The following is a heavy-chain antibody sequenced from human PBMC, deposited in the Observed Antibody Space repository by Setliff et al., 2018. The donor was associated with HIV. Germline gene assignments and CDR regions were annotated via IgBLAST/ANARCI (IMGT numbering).Heavy chain of an antibody. CDR2: ISSNNGAYT. Sequence: GSLRLSCAASGFTFSDFYMSWIRQAPGKGLEWVSYISSNNGAYTNYADSVKGRFTISRDNAKNSLYLQMNSLRAEDTAVYYCARMIDCTTALCYRWFDPWGQGTLVTVSS. J-gene: IGHJ5*02. CDR3: ARMIDCTTALCYRWFDP. CDR1: GFTFSDFY. D-gene: IGHD2-8*01. V-gene: IGHV3-11*06.